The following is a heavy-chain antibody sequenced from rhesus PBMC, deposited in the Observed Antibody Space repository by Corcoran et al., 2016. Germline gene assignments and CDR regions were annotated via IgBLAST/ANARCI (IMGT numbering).Heavy chain of an antibody. D-gene: IGHD5-42*01. CDR2: INSGGGRT. V-gene: IGHV3S25*01. Sequence: EVQLVESGGGLAKPGGSLRLSCAASGFTFSSYWMNWVRQAPGKGLEWVSAINSGGGRTYYADSVTGRFTISRDNSKNTLPLQLSSLRAEDSAVYYCAKGGIQRVQPVDYWGQGVLVTVSS. J-gene: IGHJ4*01. CDR1: GFTFSSYW. CDR3: AKGGIQRVQPVDY.